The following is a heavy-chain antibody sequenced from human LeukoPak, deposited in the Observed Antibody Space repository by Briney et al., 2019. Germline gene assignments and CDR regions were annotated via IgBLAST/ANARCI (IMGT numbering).Heavy chain of an antibody. CDR2: IYTSGST. D-gene: IGHD2-2*01. Sequence: SETLSLTCTVSGGSISSYYWSWIRQPAGKGLEWIGRIYTSGSTNYNPSLKSRVTMSVDTSKNQFSLKLSSVTAADTAVYYCARHQVIVVPAARVYYMGVWGKGTTVTVSS. J-gene: IGHJ6*03. V-gene: IGHV4-4*07. CDR1: GGSISSYY. CDR3: ARHQVIVVPAARVYYMGV.